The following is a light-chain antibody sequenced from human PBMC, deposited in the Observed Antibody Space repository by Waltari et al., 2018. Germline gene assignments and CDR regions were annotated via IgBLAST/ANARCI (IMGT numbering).Light chain of an antibody. J-gene: IGLJ1*01. V-gene: IGLV2-8*01. CDR2: EVS. Sequence: QSALTPDPSASGSPGQSVTISCTGTRSDVGGYNYVPWYQQHPGKAPKLMIYEVSKRPSGVPDRFSGSKSGNTASLTVSGLQTEDEADYYCISYAGSNNYVFGTGTKVTVL. CDR3: ISYAGSNNYV. CDR1: RSDVGGYNY.